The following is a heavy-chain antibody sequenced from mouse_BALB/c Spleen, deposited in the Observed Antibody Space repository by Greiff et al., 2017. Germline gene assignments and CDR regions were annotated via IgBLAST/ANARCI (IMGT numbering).Heavy chain of an antibody. J-gene: IGHJ1*01. V-gene: IGHV3-8*02. Sequence: VQLKESGPSLVKPSQTLSLTCSVTGDSITSGYWNWIRKFPGNKLEYMGYISYSGSTYYNPSLKSRISITRDTSKNQYYLQLNSVTTEDTATYYCARPPYYGSSHWYFDVWGAGTTVTVSS. CDR2: ISYSGST. CDR1: GDSITSGY. CDR3: ARPPYYGSSHWYFDV. D-gene: IGHD1-1*01.